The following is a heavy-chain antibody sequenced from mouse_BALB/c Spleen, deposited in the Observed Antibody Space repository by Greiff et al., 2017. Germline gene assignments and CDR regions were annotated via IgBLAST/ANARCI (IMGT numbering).Heavy chain of an antibody. CDR2: INPGSGGT. V-gene: IGHV1-54*01. D-gene: IGHD2-3*01. Sequence: QVQLQQSGAGLVRPGTSVKVSCKASGYAFTNYLIEWVKQRPGQGLEWIGVINPGSGGTNYHEKFKGKATLTADKSSSTAYLQLSSLTSDDAAVYFCAGSDGYSLFAYWGQGTLVTVSA. CDR3: AGSDGYSLFAY. J-gene: IGHJ3*01. CDR1: GYAFTNYL.